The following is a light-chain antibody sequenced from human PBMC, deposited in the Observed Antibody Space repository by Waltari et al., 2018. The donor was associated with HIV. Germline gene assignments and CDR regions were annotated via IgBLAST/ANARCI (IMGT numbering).Light chain of an antibody. CDR3: QQYYSTPPT. Sequence: DIVMTQSPDSLAVSLGERATINCKSSQSVLYSSNNKNYLAWYQQKPGKPPKLLIYWASTRESGVPDRFSCSGSGTDFTLTISSLQAEDVAVYYCQQYYSTPPTFGQGTKVEIK. J-gene: IGKJ1*01. CDR2: WAS. CDR1: QSVLYSSNNKNY. V-gene: IGKV4-1*01.